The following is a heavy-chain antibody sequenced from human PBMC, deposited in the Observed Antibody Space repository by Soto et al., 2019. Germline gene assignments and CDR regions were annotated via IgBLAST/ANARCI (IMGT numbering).Heavy chain of an antibody. Sequence: DVQLVESGGGLVQPGKSLRLSCAASGFTFDDHAMHWVRQGPGKGLEWVAHISWNSETLGYVDSVKGRFTISRDNAKNSVYLEMNGLRPEDTAVYFCTRGSAAVRSYFFDSWGQGTLVTVSS. V-gene: IGHV3-9*01. D-gene: IGHD1-26*01. CDR3: TRGSAAVRSYFFDS. J-gene: IGHJ5*01. CDR1: GFTFDDHA. CDR2: ISWNSETL.